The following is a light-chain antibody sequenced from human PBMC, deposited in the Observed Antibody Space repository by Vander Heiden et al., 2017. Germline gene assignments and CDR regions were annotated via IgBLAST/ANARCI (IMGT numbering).Light chain of an antibody. Sequence: DIQMTQSPSSLSASVGDRVTITCRASQIISNYLNWYQQKPGKAPKLLIYEASSFQGGVPARFSGSGSGTDFTLTISSLQPEDFATYYCQQTFSTPNTFGGGTKVEIK. CDR1: QIISNY. V-gene: IGKV1-39*01. CDR2: EAS. CDR3: QQTFSTPNT. J-gene: IGKJ4*01.